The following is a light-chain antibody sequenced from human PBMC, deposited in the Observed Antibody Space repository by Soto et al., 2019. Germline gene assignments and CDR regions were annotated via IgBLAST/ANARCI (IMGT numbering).Light chain of an antibody. CDR3: QQYGSSPFT. V-gene: IGKV3-20*01. J-gene: IGKJ3*01. CDR2: GAS. CDR1: QSVSSSY. Sequence: ESVLTQSPGTLSLSPGERATLSCRASQSVSSSYSAWYQQKPGQAPRLLIYGASSRATGIPDRFSGSGSGTDFTLTISRLEPEDFAVYYCQQYGSSPFTFGHGTNVEIK.